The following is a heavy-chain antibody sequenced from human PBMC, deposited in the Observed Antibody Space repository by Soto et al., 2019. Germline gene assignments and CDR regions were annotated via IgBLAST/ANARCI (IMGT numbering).Heavy chain of an antibody. V-gene: IGHV3-48*01. CDR1: GFTFSSYS. J-gene: IGHJ4*02. Sequence: GGSLRLSCAASGFTFSSYSMNWVRQAPGKGLEWVSYISSSSSTIYYADSVKGRFTISRDNAKNSLYLQMNSLRAEDTAVYYCARVRGQGEAARPGEWGQGTLVTVSS. D-gene: IGHD6-6*01. CDR3: ARVRGQGEAARPGE. CDR2: ISSSSSTI.